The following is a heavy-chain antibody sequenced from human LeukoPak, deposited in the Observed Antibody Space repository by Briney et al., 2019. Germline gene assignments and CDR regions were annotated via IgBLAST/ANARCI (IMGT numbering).Heavy chain of an antibody. Sequence: GESLKISCKGFGYSFTTYWIGWVRQMPGKGLEWMVIIYPGDSDTRYSPSFHGQVTISADKSITTAYLQWSSLKASDTAMYYCARGIAAVTAMDAFDIWGQGTMVIVSS. CDR3: ARGIAAVTAMDAFDI. CDR2: IYPGDSDT. V-gene: IGHV5-51*01. CDR1: GYSFTTYW. J-gene: IGHJ3*02. D-gene: IGHD2-21*02.